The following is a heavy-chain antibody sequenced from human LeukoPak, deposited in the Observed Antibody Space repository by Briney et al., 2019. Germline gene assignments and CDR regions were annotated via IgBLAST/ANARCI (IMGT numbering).Heavy chain of an antibody. V-gene: IGHV1-58*01. J-gene: IGHJ6*04. CDR1: GFTFTSSA. Sequence: TSVTVSCKASGFTFTSSAVQWVRQARGQRLERIGWIVVGSGNTNYAQKFQERVTITRDMSTSTAYMELSSLRSEDTAVYYCAAGVVVAAPYYYGMDVWGKGTTVTVSS. CDR3: AAGVVVAAPYYYGMDV. CDR2: IVVGSGNT. D-gene: IGHD2-15*01.